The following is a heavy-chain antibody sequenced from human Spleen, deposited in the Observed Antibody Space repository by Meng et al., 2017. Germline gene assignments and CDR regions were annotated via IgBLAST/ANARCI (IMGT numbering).Heavy chain of an antibody. V-gene: IGHV4-34*01. D-gene: IGHD3-10*01. J-gene: IGHJ4*02. CDR3: ARVRHYYGSGRPIDY. Sequence: SQTLSLTCAVYSGSFSGHYWSWIRQPPGKGLEWIGEINHSGSTNYNPSLKSRVTISVDTSKNQFSLKLSSVTAADTAVYYCARVRHYYGSGRPIDYWGQGTLVTVSS. CDR2: INHSGST. CDR1: SGSFSGHY.